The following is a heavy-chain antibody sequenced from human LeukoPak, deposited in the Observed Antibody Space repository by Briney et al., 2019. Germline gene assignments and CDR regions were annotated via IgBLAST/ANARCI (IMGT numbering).Heavy chain of an antibody. V-gene: IGHV4-59*01. CDR2: IYYSGST. Sequence: SETLSLTCTVSGGSISSYYWSWIRQPPGKGLEWIGYIYYSGSTNYNPSLKRRGTISVDTSKKQFSLKLSSVTAADTAVYYCARGYCSGGSCYGGYFDYWGQGTLVTVSS. D-gene: IGHD2-15*01. J-gene: IGHJ4*02. CDR3: ARGYCSGGSCYGGYFDY. CDR1: GGSISSYY.